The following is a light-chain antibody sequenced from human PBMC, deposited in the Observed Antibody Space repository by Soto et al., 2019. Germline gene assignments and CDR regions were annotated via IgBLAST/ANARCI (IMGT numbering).Light chain of an antibody. CDR1: SSDVGGYNY. Sequence: QSVLTQPASVSGSTGQSITISCTGTSSDVGGYNYVSWYQQHPGKAPKLMIYDVSNRPSGVSNRFSGSKSGNTASLTISGLQAEDVADYYCSSYTSSSTLVFGGGTKLTVL. CDR2: DVS. CDR3: SSYTSSSTLV. V-gene: IGLV2-14*01. J-gene: IGLJ2*01.